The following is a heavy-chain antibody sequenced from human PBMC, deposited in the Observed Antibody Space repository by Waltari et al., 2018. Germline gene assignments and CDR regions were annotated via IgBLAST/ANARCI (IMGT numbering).Heavy chain of an antibody. CDR2: INSDGSST. D-gene: IGHD2-2*01. J-gene: IGHJ4*02. V-gene: IGHV3-74*01. Sequence: EVQLVESGGGLVQPGGSLRLSCAASGFTFSRNGMHWVRQVPGKGLGWVSRINSDGSSTNYADSVKGRFTISRDNTKNTLYLQMNSLRAEDTAVYYCTRASSTSSWYWGQGTLVTVAS. CDR1: GFTFSRNG. CDR3: TRASSTSSWY.